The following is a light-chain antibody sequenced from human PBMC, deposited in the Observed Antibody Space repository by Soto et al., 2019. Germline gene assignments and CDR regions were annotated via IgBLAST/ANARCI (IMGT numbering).Light chain of an antibody. J-gene: IGKJ5*01. Sequence: EIVLTQSPDTLSLSPGERATLSCSASQSVGTSLAWYQQKPGQAPRLLIYDASNRATGIPARFSGSGSGTDFTLTINSLEPEDFAVYYCQQRSNWPPITFGQGTRLEIK. CDR1: QSVGTS. CDR3: QQRSNWPPIT. CDR2: DAS. V-gene: IGKV3-11*01.